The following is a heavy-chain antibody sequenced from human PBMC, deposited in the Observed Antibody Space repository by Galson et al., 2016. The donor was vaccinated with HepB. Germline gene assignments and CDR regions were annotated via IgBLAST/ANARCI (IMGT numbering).Heavy chain of an antibody. CDR1: GFTFSSYA. J-gene: IGHJ4*02. CDR2: ISASGSHT. Sequence: SLRLSCAASGFTFSSYAMNWVRQAPGKGLEWVSAISASGSHTYYADSVKGRFTISRDNSKNTLYLQMNSLRAEDTALYYCVKVRYYYDSSVRHFDYWGQGTLVTVSS. D-gene: IGHD3-22*01. V-gene: IGHV3-23*01. CDR3: VKVRYYYDSSVRHFDY.